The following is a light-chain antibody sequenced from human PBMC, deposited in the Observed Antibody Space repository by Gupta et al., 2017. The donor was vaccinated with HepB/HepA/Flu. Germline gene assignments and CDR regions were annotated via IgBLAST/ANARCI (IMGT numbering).Light chain of an antibody. CDR3: ESYDSSRSGRVV. CDR1: SSNIGEGYG. J-gene: IGLJ2*01. V-gene: IGLV1-40*01. CDR2: GNS. Sequence: QPVLTQPPSMSRDPGQLLTISCTGSSSNIGEGYGVSWYQQLPGTAPKLLIYGNSNRPAGGPYRFSGSKSGTSAALAITGLRAEEEADYYCESYDSSRSGRVVFGGGTKLTVL.